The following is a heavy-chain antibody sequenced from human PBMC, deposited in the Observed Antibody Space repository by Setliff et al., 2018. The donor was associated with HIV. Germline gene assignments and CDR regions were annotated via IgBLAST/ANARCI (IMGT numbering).Heavy chain of an antibody. CDR1: GFTFNTYA. CDR2: ITGTGERT. V-gene: IGHV3-23*01. D-gene: IGHD5-18*01. Sequence: EGSLRLSCAASGFTFNTYAISWVRQAPGKGLEWVSAITGTGERTYYAASVKGRFTVSRDNPKNTVYLQMNSLRAEDMALYYCVKSKSDMHTAMVGHWGQGTLVTVSS. CDR3: VKSKSDMHTAMVGH. J-gene: IGHJ4*02.